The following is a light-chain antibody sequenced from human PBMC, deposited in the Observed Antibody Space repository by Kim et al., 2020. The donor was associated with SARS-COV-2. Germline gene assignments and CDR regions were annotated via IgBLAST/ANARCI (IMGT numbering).Light chain of an antibody. CDR2: GAS. CDR3: QQYGSSPPLA. V-gene: IGKV3-20*01. CDR1: QSVSSSY. J-gene: IGKJ4*01. Sequence: PGERAALACRASQSVSSSYLAWYQKKPGQAPGLLIYGASSRATGMPDRFSGSGSGTDFTLTISRLEPEDFAVYYCQQYGSSPPLAFGGGTKVDIK.